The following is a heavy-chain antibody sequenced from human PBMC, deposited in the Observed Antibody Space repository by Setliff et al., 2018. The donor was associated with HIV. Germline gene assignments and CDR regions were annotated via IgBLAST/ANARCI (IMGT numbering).Heavy chain of an antibody. CDR3: ARLPFGSSDAFDI. Sequence: GESLKISCKASGYSFTSHWIGWVRQMPGKGLERMGIIYPPDSDTTYSPSFRGQVTISADKSINTAYLHWSRLKASDTAIYFCARLPFGSSDAFDIWGQGTVVTVSS. V-gene: IGHV5-51*01. CDR1: GYSFTSHW. CDR2: IYPPDSDT. D-gene: IGHD6-6*01. J-gene: IGHJ3*02.